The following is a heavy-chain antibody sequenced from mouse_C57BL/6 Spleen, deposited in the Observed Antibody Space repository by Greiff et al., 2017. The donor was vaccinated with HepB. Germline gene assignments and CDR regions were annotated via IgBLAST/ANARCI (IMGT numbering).Heavy chain of an antibody. CDR2: IDPETGGT. J-gene: IGHJ4*01. V-gene: IGHV1-15*01. D-gene: IGHD3-1*01. Sequence: VQLQQSGAELVRPGASVTLSCKASGYTFTDYEMHWVKQTPVHGLEWIGAIDPETGGTAYNQKFKGKAILTADKASSTAYMELRSLTSEDSAVYYCTSLSWGTYYAMDYWGQGTSVTVSS. CDR3: TSLSWGTYYAMDY. CDR1: GYTFTDYE.